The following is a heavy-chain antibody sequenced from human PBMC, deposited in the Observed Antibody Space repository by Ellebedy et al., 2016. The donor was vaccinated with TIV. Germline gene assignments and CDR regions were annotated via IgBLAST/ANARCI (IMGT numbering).Heavy chain of an antibody. CDR3: ARDLRGPGDH. D-gene: IGHD3-10*01. J-gene: IGHJ4*02. Sequence: GESLKISCAASGFIFSSYEMNWVRQAPGRGLEWLSYISAGGGTIYYADSVKGRFTISRDNAKNSLYLQMNSLRAEDTAVYYCARDLRGPGDHWGQGTLVTVSS. CDR2: ISAGGGTI. CDR1: GFIFSSYE. V-gene: IGHV3-48*03.